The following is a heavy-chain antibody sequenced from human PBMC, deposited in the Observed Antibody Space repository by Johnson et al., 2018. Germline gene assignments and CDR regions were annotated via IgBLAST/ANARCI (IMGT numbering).Heavy chain of an antibody. CDR3: ARDRFPKGQLDRNYYYGMDV. Sequence: QVQLQESGPGLVKPSETXSLTCTVSGASISSYYWSWIRQPPGKGLEWIGYVYYSGSTNYNPSLKSRVTISEDTSKNQFSLKLSSVTAADTAVYYCARDRFPKGQLDRNYYYGMDVWGQGTTVTVSS. CDR1: GASISSYY. V-gene: IGHV4-59*01. D-gene: IGHD6-6*01. CDR2: VYYSGST. J-gene: IGHJ6*02.